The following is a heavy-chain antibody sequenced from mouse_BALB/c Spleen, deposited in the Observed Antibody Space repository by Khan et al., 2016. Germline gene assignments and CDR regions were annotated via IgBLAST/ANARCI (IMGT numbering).Heavy chain of an antibody. Sequence: QVQLQQSGAELARPGASVKLSCKASGYTFTSYWMQWVKQRPGQGLEWIGAIYPGDGDTRYTQKFKGKATLTADKSSSTAYMQLSRLASEDSAVYYCARGNSYYDYDYWGQRTTLTVSS. CDR1: GYTFTSYW. J-gene: IGHJ2*01. CDR3: ARGNSYYDYDY. D-gene: IGHD2-4*01. CDR2: IYPGDGDT. V-gene: IGHV1-87*01.